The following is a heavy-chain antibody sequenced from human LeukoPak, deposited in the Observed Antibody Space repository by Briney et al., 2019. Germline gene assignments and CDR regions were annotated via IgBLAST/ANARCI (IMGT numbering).Heavy chain of an antibody. CDR2: LYTGGST. CDR3: VRVAPPLAMITIVDY. J-gene: IGHJ4*02. D-gene: IGHD3-16*01. CDR1: GFTVSSNF. V-gene: IGHV3-53*01. Sequence: GGSLRLSCAASGFTVSSNFMSWFRQAPGKGLEWVSILYTGGSTHYADSVKGRFTISRDISKNTVYLQMNSLRAEDTAVYYCVRVAPPLAMITIVDYWGQGTLVTVSS.